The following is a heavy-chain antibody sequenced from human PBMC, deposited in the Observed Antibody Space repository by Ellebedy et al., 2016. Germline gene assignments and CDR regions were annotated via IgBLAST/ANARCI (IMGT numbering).Heavy chain of an antibody. Sequence: GGSLRLXXAASGFTLTNYNMNWVRQAPGKGLEWISYINSGSEAIHYADSVKGRFTISRDKSRNSLYLQMNSLRTEDTALYYCAKDRYDFWSGYYLTDYWGQGTLVTVSS. D-gene: IGHD3-3*01. J-gene: IGHJ4*02. CDR1: GFTLTNYN. CDR3: AKDRYDFWSGYYLTDY. CDR2: INSGSEAI. V-gene: IGHV3-48*01.